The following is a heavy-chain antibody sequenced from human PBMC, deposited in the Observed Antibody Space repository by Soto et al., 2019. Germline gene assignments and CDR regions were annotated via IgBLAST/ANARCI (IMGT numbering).Heavy chain of an antibody. D-gene: IGHD3-16*01. V-gene: IGHV3-43*01. CDR1: GFTFDDYT. CDR3: AKDGYYVWGSSKGMDV. J-gene: IGHJ6*02. Sequence: VQLVESGGVVVQPGGSLRLSCAASGFTFDDYTMHWVRQAPGKGLEWVSLISWDGGSTYYADSVKGRFTISRDNSKNSLYLQMNSLRTEDTALYYCAKDGYYVWGSSKGMDVWGQGTTVTVSS. CDR2: ISWDGGST.